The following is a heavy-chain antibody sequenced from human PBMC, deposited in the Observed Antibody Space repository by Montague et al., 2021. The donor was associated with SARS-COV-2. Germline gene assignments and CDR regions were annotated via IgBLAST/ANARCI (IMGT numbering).Heavy chain of an antibody. J-gene: IGHJ6*02. Sequence: SLRLSCAASGFTFSSYAMHWVRQAPGKGLEWVGVISYDGSNKYYADSVKGRFTISRDNSKNTLYLQMNSLRAEDTAVYYCARATAGSYYYGMDVWGQGTTVTVSS. D-gene: IGHD4-17*01. CDR3: ARATAGSYYYGMDV. CDR1: GFTFSSYA. CDR2: ISYDGSNK. V-gene: IGHV3-30*04.